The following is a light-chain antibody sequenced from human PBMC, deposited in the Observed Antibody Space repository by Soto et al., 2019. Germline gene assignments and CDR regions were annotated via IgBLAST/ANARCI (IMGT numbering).Light chain of an antibody. Sequence: EIVLTQSPATLSLSPGERANISCRAIHSISSSFLAWYQQKPGQAPRLLIYGASSRATGTPERFSGSGSGTDFTLTISRLEPEDFAVYYCQEYDGAPPITFGLGTRLEIK. CDR2: GAS. CDR3: QEYDGAPPIT. J-gene: IGKJ5*01. V-gene: IGKV3-20*01. CDR1: HSISSSF.